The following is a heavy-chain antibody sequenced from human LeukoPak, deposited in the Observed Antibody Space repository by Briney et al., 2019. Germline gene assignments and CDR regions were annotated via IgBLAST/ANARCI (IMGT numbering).Heavy chain of an antibody. CDR1: GFTFSSYE. Sequence: GGSLRLSCAASGFTFSSYEMNWVRQAPGKGLEWVSYISSSGSTIYYADSVKGRFTISRDNAKNSLYLQMNSLRAEDTAVYYCARGLAVAGDGSWFDPRGQGTLVTVSS. CDR3: ARGLAVAGDGSWFDP. CDR2: ISSSGSTI. V-gene: IGHV3-48*03. D-gene: IGHD6-19*01. J-gene: IGHJ5*02.